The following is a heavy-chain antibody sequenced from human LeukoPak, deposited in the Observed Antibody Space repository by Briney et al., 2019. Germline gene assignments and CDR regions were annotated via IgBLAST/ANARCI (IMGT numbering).Heavy chain of an antibody. CDR3: ARERRNPVGYYGLDV. D-gene: IGHD2/OR15-2a*01. CDR1: GGSFSGYY. V-gene: IGHV4-34*01. J-gene: IGHJ6*02. CDR2: INHSGST. Sequence: SETLSLTCAVYGGSFSGYYWSWIRQPPGKGLEWIGEINHSGSTNYNPSLKSRVTISVDTSKNQFPLKLSSVTAADTAVYYCARERRNPVGYYGLDVWGQGTTVTVSS.